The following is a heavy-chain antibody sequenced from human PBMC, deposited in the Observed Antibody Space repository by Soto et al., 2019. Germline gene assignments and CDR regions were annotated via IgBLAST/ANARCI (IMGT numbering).Heavy chain of an antibody. Sequence: ASVKVSCKASGYTFTSYAMHWVRQAPGQRLEWMGWINAGNGNTKYSQKFQGRVTITRDTSASTAYMELNSLRAEDTAVYFCARGRHSGGNWADYWGQGTVVTVSS. CDR1: GYTFTSYA. V-gene: IGHV1-3*01. J-gene: IGHJ4*02. CDR3: ARGRHSGGNWADY. D-gene: IGHD2-15*01. CDR2: INAGNGNT.